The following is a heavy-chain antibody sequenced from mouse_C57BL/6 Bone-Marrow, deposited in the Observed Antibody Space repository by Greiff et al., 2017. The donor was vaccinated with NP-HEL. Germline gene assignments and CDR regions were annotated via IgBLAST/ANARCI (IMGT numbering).Heavy chain of an antibody. V-gene: IGHV1-19*01. D-gene: IGHD1-1*01. CDR1: GYTFTDYY. CDR2: INPYNGGT. CDR3: ARWGYGSSYGFAY. Sequence: VQLQQSGPVLVKPGASVKMSCKASGYTFTDYYMNWVKQSHGKSLEWIGVINPYNGGTSYNQKFKGKATLTVDKSSSTAYMELNSLTSEDSAVYYCARWGYGSSYGFAYWGQGTLVTVSA. J-gene: IGHJ3*01.